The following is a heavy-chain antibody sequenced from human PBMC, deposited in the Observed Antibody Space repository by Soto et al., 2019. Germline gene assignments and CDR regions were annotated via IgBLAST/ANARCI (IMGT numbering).Heavy chain of an antibody. CDR2: IYYSGST. CDR3: ERHTSIAARPFVY. V-gene: IGHV4-59*08. D-gene: IGHD6-6*01. J-gene: IGHJ4*02. CDR1: GGSISSYY. Sequence: QVQLQESGPGLVKPSETLSLTCTVSGGSISSYYWSWIRQPPGKGLEWIGYIYYSGSTNYNPSLKSRVTISIDTSKNQFSLKLTSVTAADTAVYYCERHTSIAARPFVYWGQGTLVTVSS.